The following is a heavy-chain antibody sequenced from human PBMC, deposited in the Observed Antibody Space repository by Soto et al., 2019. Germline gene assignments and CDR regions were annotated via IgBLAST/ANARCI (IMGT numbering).Heavy chain of an antibody. D-gene: IGHD3-10*01. CDR3: VRLFYYGSGSWVE. V-gene: IGHV1-8*01. CDR2: VNHNNGHT. Sequence: QVQLVQSGAEVKKPGASVKVSCKASGYTLTSYDINWVRQATGQGLEWMGWVNHNNGHTGHAQKFQGRVTMTRNTSISTAYMELDSLRSEDTAVYYCVRLFYYGSGSWVEWGQGTLVTVSS. CDR1: GYTLTSYD. J-gene: IGHJ4*02.